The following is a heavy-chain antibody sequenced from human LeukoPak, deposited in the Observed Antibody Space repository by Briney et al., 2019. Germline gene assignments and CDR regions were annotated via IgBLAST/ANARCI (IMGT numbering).Heavy chain of an antibody. CDR2: IYTSGST. CDR1: GGSISSYY. CDR3: ARIRYCSSTSCYAGVHWFDP. J-gene: IGHJ5*02. Sequence: SETLSLTCTVSGGSISSYYWSWIRQPAGKGVEWIVRIYTSGSTNYNPSLKSRVTMSVDTSKNQFSLKLSSVTAADTAVYYCARIRYCSSTSCYAGVHWFDPWGQGTLVTVSS. D-gene: IGHD2-2*01. V-gene: IGHV4-4*07.